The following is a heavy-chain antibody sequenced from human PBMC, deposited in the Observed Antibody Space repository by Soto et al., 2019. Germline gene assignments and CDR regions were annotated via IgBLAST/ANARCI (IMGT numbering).Heavy chain of an antibody. Sequence: PGGSLRLSCAASGFTFNTFWMSWVRQSPGKGLEWVANVKHDGSETYYVDSVTGRFTISRDNAKNSLFLQMNTLRTEDTAVYYCARDFATHCSGSTCYPYAYWGQGALVTVSS. CDR1: GFTFNTFW. CDR2: VKHDGSET. CDR3: ARDFATHCSGSTCYPYAY. J-gene: IGHJ4*02. V-gene: IGHV3-7*03. D-gene: IGHD2-15*01.